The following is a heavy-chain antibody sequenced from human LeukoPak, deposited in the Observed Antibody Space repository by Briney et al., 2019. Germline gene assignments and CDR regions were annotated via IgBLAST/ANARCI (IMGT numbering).Heavy chain of an antibody. CDR2: IKQDGSEK. D-gene: IGHD3-3*01. CDR3: ARGVVNLDY. J-gene: IGHJ4*02. V-gene: IGHV3-7*01. Sequence: GGSLRLSCAASEFTFSSYWMSWVRQAPGKGLEWVANIKQDGSEKYYVDSVKGRFTISRDNAKNSLYLQMNSLRAEDTAVYYCARGVVNLDYWGQGTLVTVSS. CDR1: EFTFSSYW.